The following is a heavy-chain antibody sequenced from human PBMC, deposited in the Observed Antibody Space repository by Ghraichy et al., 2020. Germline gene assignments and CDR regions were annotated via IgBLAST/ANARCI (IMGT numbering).Heavy chain of an antibody. CDR2: ISSSGSTI. Sequence: GESLNISCAASGFTFSRYEMNWVRQAPGKGLEWVSYISSSGSTIYYADSVKGRFTMSRDNAKNSLYLQMNSLRAEDTAIYYCAREGLNWNDLDYWGQGSLVTVSS. J-gene: IGHJ4*02. D-gene: IGHD1-20*01. CDR3: AREGLNWNDLDY. V-gene: IGHV3-48*03. CDR1: GFTFSRYE.